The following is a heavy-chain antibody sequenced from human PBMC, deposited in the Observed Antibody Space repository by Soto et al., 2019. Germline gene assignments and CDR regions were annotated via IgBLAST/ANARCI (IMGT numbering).Heavy chain of an antibody. CDR1: GFTVSSNY. D-gene: IGHD3-9*01. V-gene: IGHV3-66*01. J-gene: IGHJ4*02. CDR2: IYSGGST. CDR3: ARGYYDILTGYSD. Sequence: GGSLRLSCAASGFTVSSNYMSWVRQAPGKGLEWVSVIYSGGSTYYADSVKGRFTISRDNSKNTLYLQMNSLRAEDTAVYYCARGYYDILTGYSDWGQGTLVTVSS.